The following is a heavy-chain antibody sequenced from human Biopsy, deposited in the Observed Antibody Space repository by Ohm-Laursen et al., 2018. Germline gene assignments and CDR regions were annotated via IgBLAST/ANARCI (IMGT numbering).Heavy chain of an antibody. J-gene: IGHJ6*02. CDR1: GGSISSDY. CDR2: IYYSGST. CDR3: ARATNSTGWPYYYFYGTDV. Sequence: SDTLSLTCTVSGGSISSDYWSWIRQTPGKGLEWIGYIYYSGSTNYNPSLKSRVTISVDTSKNQFSLRLNSVTATGTAVYYCARATNSTGWPYYYFYGTDVWGQGTTVTVSS. D-gene: IGHD2/OR15-2a*01. V-gene: IGHV4-59*07.